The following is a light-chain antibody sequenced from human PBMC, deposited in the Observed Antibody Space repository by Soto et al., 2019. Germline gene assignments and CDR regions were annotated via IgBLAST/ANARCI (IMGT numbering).Light chain of an antibody. Sequence: QAVVTQEPSFSVSPGGTVTLTCGLSSGSVSTSYYPSWYQQTPGQAPRTLIYSTNTRSSGVPDRFSGSILGNKAALTITGAQSDDESDYYCVLYMGSGTWVFGGVTKLTV. J-gene: IGLJ3*02. CDR3: VLYMGSGTWV. CDR1: SGSVSTSYY. CDR2: STN. V-gene: IGLV8-61*01.